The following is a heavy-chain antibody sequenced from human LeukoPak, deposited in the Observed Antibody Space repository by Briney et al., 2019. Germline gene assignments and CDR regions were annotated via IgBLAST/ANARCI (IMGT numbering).Heavy chain of an antibody. CDR2: IYHSGST. CDR3: AGVAAYGGNAILFSYYYYYMDV. D-gene: IGHD4-23*01. CDR1: GYSISSGYY. V-gene: IGHV4-38-2*02. Sequence: SETLSLTCTVSGYSISSGYYWGWIRQPPGKGLEWIGSIYHSGSTYYNPSLKSRVTISVDTSKNQFSLKLSSVTAADTAVYYCAGVAAYGGNAILFSYYYYYMDVWGKGTTVTVSS. J-gene: IGHJ6*03.